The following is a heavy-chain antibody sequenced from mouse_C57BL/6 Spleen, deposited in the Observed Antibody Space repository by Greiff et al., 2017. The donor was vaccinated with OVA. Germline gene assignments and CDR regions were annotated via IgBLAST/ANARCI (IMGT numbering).Heavy chain of an antibody. V-gene: IGHV1-50*01. CDR1: GYTFTSYW. J-gene: IGHJ2*01. CDR3: ARELGREGFDY. CDR2: IDPSDSYT. D-gene: IGHD4-1*01. Sequence: QVQLQQPGAELVKPGASVKLSCKASGYTFTSYWMQWVKQRPGQGLEWIGEIDPSDSYTNYNQKFKGKATLTVDTSSSAAYMQLSSLTSEDSAVSYCARELGREGFDYWGQGTTLTVSS.